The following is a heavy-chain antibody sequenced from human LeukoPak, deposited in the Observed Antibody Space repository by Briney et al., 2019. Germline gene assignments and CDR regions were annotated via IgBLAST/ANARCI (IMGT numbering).Heavy chain of an antibody. J-gene: IGHJ4*02. CDR1: GFTFSSYS. D-gene: IGHD2-2*02. V-gene: IGHV3-21*01. CDR2: ISSSSSYI. Sequence: GGSLTLSCAASGFTFSSYSMNWVRQAPGKGLEWVSSISSSSSYIYYADSVKGRFTISRDNAKNSLYLQMNSLRAEDTAVYYCARVPPGVVPAAIAHSYYFDYWGQGTLVTVSS. CDR3: ARVPPGVVPAAIAHSYYFDY.